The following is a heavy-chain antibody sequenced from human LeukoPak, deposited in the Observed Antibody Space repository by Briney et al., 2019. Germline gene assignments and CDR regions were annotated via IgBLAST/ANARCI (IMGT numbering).Heavy chain of an antibody. V-gene: IGHV1-69*13. J-gene: IGHJ5*02. CDR2: IIPIFGTA. CDR3: ASDFIKGALGWFDP. CDR1: GYTFTGYY. Sequence: SVKVSCKASGYTFTGYYMHWVRQAPGQGLEWMGGIIPIFGTANYAQKFQGRVTITADESTSTAYMELSSLRSEDTAVYYCASDFIKGALGWFDPWGQGTLVTVSS. D-gene: IGHD3-10*01.